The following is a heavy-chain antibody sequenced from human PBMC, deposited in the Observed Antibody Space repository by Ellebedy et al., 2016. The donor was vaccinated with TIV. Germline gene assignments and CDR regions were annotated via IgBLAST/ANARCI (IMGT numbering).Heavy chain of an antibody. D-gene: IGHD3-9*01. J-gene: IGHJ6*02. CDR1: GFTFSSYA. V-gene: IGHV3-23*01. Sequence: GGSLRLSXAASGFTFSSYAMSWVRQAPGKGLEWVSAISGSGGSTYYADSVKGRFTISRDNSKNTLYLQMNSLRAEDTAVYYCAKGNFDWLLRDYYYYGMDVWGQGTTVTVSS. CDR3: AKGNFDWLLRDYYYYGMDV. CDR2: ISGSGGST.